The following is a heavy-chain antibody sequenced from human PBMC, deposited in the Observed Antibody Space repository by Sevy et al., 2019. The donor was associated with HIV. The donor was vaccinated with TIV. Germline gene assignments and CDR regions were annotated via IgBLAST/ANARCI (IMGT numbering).Heavy chain of an antibody. CDR3: ARDHCTHGACFRSGYFDY. CDR2: ISFDGRNK. J-gene: IGHJ4*02. V-gene: IGHV3-30*04. D-gene: IGHD2-8*01. CDR1: GFTFADHA. Sequence: GGSLRLSCAASGFTFADHAFHWVRQAPGKGLEWVAIISFDGRNKRLAESVKGRFTISRDDSKNTVYLQMTSLRPEDTAVYYCARDHCTHGACFRSGYFDYWGQGTLVTVSS.